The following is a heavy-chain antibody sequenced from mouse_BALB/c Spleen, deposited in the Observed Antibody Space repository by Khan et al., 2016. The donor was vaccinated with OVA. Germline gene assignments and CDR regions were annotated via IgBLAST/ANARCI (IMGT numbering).Heavy chain of an antibody. CDR1: GFTFSTYG. CDR3: ARLAYYYDSEGFAY. D-gene: IGHD1-1*01. J-gene: IGHJ3*01. Sequence: EVQLVESGGDLVKPEGSLKLSCAASGFTFSTYGMSWVRQTPDKRLEWVATISSDGSFTYYPDSVQGRFTISRDIAKNTLYLQMSSLKSEDTAIFCCARLAYYYDSEGFAYWGQGTLVTVSA. V-gene: IGHV5-6*01. CDR2: ISSDGSFT.